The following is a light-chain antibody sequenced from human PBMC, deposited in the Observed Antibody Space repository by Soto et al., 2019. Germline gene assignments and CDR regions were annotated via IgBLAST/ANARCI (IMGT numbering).Light chain of an antibody. V-gene: IGLV2-11*01. Sequence: QSALTQPRSVSGSPGQSVTISCTGTSSDVGGYNYVSWYQQHPGKAPKLMIYDVSKRPSGVPDRFSGSKSGNTASLTISGLPAEDEADYYCCSYAGSYTLVVFGGGTKVTVL. J-gene: IGLJ2*01. CDR2: DVS. CDR3: CSYAGSYTLVV. CDR1: SSDVGGYNY.